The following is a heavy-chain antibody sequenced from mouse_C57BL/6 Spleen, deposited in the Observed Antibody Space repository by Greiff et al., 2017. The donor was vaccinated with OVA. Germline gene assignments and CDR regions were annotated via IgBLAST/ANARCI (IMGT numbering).Heavy chain of an antibody. CDR3: ASQDSNWFAY. J-gene: IGHJ3*01. CDR2: ISYDGSN. CDR1: GYSITSGYY. D-gene: IGHD3-2*01. V-gene: IGHV3-6*01. Sequence: EVQLVESGPGLVKPSQSLSLTCSVTGYSITSGYYWNWIRQFPGNKLEWMGYISYDGSNNYNPSLKNRISITRYTSKNQFFLKLNSVTTEDTATYYCASQDSNWFAYWGQGTLVTVSA.